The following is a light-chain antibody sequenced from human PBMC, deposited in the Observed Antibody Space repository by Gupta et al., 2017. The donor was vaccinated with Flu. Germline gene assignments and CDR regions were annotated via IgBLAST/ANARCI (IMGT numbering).Light chain of an antibody. V-gene: IGKV3-15*01. Sequence: PGTLSVSPGERATLSIVSSQSVSSNFAWYQQKPGQAPRLLIYGASTRATGIPARFSDSGSGTEFTLTISSLQSEDFAVYYCQQYYSWPLTFGGGTKVEI. CDR3: QQYYSWPLT. CDR1: QSVSSN. CDR2: GAS. J-gene: IGKJ4*01.